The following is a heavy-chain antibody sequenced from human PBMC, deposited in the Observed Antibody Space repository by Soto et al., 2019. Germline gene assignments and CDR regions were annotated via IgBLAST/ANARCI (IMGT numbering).Heavy chain of an antibody. V-gene: IGHV3-9*01. CDR1: GFTFDDYA. CDR2: ISWNSGSI. CDR3: AKVSVVVTRPNDAFDI. D-gene: IGHD2-21*02. Sequence: GGSLRLSCAASGFTFDDYAMHWVRQAPGKGLEWVSGISWNSGSIGYADSVKGRFTISRDNAKNSLYLQMNSLRAEDTALYYCAKVSVVVTRPNDAFDIWGQGTMVTVSS. J-gene: IGHJ3*02.